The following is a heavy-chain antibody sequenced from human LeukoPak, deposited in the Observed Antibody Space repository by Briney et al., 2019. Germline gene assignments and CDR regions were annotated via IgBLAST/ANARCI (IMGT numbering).Heavy chain of an antibody. CDR3: VRDRELNY. Sequence: SETLSLTCTVSGVSISIYYWSWVRQPPGKGLEWIGYIYNSGSTNYNPSLKSRATISADTSKNQFSLKLSSVTAADTAVYYCVRDRELNYWGQGTLVTVSS. V-gene: IGHV4-59*01. J-gene: IGHJ4*02. D-gene: IGHD1-7*01. CDR2: IYNSGST. CDR1: GVSISIYY.